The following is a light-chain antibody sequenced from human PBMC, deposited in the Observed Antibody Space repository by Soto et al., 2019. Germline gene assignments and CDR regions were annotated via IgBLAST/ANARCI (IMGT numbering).Light chain of an antibody. V-gene: IGKV3-20*01. CDR2: GAS. CDR1: QSVRSSY. Sequence: EIVLTQSPGTLSLSPGERATLSCRASQSVRSSYLAWYQQKPGQAPRLVFFGASGRATGIPDRFSGSGSGTEFTLTISRLEPEDVAVYHCQQQESSPFTFGGGTKVEIK. CDR3: QQQESSPFT. J-gene: IGKJ4*01.